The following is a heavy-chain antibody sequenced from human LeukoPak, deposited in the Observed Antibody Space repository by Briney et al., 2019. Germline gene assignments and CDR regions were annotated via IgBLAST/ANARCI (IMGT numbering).Heavy chain of an antibody. CDR1: GFTLNSNW. CDR3: ATVFEH. J-gene: IGHJ4*02. CDR2: INEDGSGT. V-gene: IGHV3-74*01. Sequence: GGSLRLSCAVSGFTLNSNWIHWVRQAPGQGLVWVSRINEDGSGTSYADSVKGRFTISKDDANNTVYLQMNSLRAEDTAVYYCATVFEHWGQGTLVTVSS.